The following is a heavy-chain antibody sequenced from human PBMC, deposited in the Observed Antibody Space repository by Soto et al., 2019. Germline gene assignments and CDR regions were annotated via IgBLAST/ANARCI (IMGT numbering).Heavy chain of an antibody. CDR1: GYTFSNYG. V-gene: IGHV1-18*01. Sequence: ASVKVSCKASGYTFSNYGITWVRQAPGQPLEWLGWISLYSDGTNYAQKFQGRVSMTTDTSTTTAYMELRSLRSDDTAVYYCASVVPGAEAWFGPWGQGTLVTVSS. CDR3: ASVVPGAEAWFGP. D-gene: IGHD2-2*01. CDR2: ISLYSDGT. J-gene: IGHJ5*02.